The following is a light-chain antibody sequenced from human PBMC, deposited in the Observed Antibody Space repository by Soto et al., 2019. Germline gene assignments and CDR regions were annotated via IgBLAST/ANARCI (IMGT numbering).Light chain of an antibody. CDR1: QSISRY. Sequence: IVLKQSRGTLPLYPEERTTRSCRASQSISRYLAWYHQKPGQGPRLLIYGASSRATGTPDRFSGSGSGTDFTPTSNRLEPEDFALYYCQQSGRPPPTLGQGTKLDIK. CDR3: QQSGRPPPT. CDR2: GAS. V-gene: IGKV3-20*01. J-gene: IGKJ1*01.